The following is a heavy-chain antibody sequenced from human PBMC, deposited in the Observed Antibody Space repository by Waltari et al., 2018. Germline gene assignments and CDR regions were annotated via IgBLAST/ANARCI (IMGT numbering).Heavy chain of an antibody. CDR3: ARDAGIVGALGYFQH. J-gene: IGHJ1*01. CDR2: ISYDGSNK. CDR1: GFTFSRYA. Sequence: QVQLVESGGGVVQPGRSLSLSCAASGFTFSRYAMPWVRPAPGKGLEWVAVISYDGSNKYYADSVKGRFTISRDNSKNTLYLQMNSLRAEDTAVYYCARDAGIVGALGYFQHWGQGTLVTVSS. V-gene: IGHV3-30-3*01. D-gene: IGHD1-26*01.